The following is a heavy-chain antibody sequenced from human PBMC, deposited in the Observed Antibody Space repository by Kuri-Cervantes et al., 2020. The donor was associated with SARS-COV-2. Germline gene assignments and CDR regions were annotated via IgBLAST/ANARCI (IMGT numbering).Heavy chain of an antibody. J-gene: IGHJ4*02. D-gene: IGHD5-12*01. CDR1: GYSFSDHY. V-gene: IGHV1-46*01. CDR3: ARDGLRRSTDY. Sequence: ASVKVSCKAFGYSFSDHYMYWVRQAPGQGLEWMGIINPSGSGTRYPQSFQGRVTMTRDTSISTAYMELSRLRSDDTAVYYCARDGLRRSTDYWGQGTLVTVSS. CDR2: INPSGSGT.